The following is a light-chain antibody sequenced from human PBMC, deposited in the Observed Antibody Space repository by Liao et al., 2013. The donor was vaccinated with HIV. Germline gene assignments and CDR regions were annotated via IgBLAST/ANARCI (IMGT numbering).Light chain of an antibody. CDR2: YDS. CDR1: GIGGKR. J-gene: IGLJ2*01. CDR3: QAWDSSIVV. V-gene: IGLV3-21*01. Sequence: SYVLTQSPSVSVAPGETARIPCGGDGIGGKRVNWYQQKPGQAPVLVIYYDSDRPSGIPARFSGSNSGNTATLTISGTQTVDEAEYYCQAWDSSIVVFGGGTKLDRP.